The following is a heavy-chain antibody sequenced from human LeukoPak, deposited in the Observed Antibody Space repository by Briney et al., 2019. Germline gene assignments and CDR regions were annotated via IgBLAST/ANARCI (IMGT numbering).Heavy chain of an antibody. CDR1: GYTFTGYY. Sequence: ASVKVSCKASGYTFTGYYMHWVRQAPGQGLEWMGWINPNSGGTNYAQKLQGRVTMTTDTSTSTAYMELRSLRSDDTAVYYRARDGYSSSWSPQDDAFDIWGQGTMVTVSS. CDR2: INPNSGGT. V-gene: IGHV1-2*02. D-gene: IGHD6-13*01. J-gene: IGHJ3*02. CDR3: ARDGYSSSWSPQDDAFDI.